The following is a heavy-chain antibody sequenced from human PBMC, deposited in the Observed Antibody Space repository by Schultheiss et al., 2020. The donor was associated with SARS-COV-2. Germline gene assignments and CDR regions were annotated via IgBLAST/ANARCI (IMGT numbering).Heavy chain of an antibody. CDR3: ARDTAVLLWFGDPEDYYGMDV. D-gene: IGHD3-10*01. V-gene: IGHV4-39*07. Sequence: SETLSLTCTVSGGSISSSSYYWGWIRQPPGKGLEWIGRIYTSGSTNYNPSLKSRVTMSVDTSKNQFSLKLSSVTAADTAVYYCARDTAVLLWFGDPEDYYGMDVWGQGTTVTVSS. CDR2: IYTSGST. CDR1: GGSISSSSYY. J-gene: IGHJ6*02.